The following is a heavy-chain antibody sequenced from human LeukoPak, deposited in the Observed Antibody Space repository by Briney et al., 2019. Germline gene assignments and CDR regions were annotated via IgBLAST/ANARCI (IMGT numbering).Heavy chain of an antibody. D-gene: IGHD1-1*01. CDR3: ATSAPTGHTTPFDY. CDR2: IRYDGSNK. J-gene: IGHJ4*02. V-gene: IGHV3-30*02. CDR1: GFTFSSYG. Sequence: GGSLRLSCAASGFTFSSYGMHWVRQVPGKGLEWVAFIRYDGSNKYYADSVKGRFTISRDNSKNTLYLQMDSLRAEEPAVYYFATSAPTGHTTPFDYWGQGTLVTVSS.